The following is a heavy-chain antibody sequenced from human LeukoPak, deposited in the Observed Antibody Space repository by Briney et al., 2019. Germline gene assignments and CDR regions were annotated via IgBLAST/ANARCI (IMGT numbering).Heavy chain of an antibody. V-gene: IGHV3-11*01. CDR1: GFTVSDYY. D-gene: IGHD6-6*01. Sequence: GGSLRLSCAASGFTVSDYYMSWIRQAPGKGLEWVSYISRSGNTIYYADSVKGRFTISRDNAKNSLYLQMSSLRAEDTAVYYCARGSSSPFDYWGQGTLVTVSS. CDR3: ARGSSSPFDY. CDR2: ISRSGNTI. J-gene: IGHJ4*02.